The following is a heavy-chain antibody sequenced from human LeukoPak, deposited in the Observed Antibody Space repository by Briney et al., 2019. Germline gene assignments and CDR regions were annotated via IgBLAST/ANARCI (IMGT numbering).Heavy chain of an antibody. D-gene: IGHD6-19*01. CDR2: IYSSGST. CDR1: GGSISSYY. CDR3: ARVAKEWLGFFDC. V-gene: IGHV4-59*08. J-gene: IGHJ4*02. Sequence: PSETLSLTCSVSGGSISSYYWGWVRQPPGKALELIGYIYSSGSTSYSPSLESRVTMSVETSKNQFSLKLSSVTAADTAVYFCARVAKEWLGFFDCWGQGTLVTVSS.